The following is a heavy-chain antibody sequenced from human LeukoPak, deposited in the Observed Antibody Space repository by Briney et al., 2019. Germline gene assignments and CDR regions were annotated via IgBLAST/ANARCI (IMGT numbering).Heavy chain of an antibody. Sequence: PGGSLRLSCAASGFTFSSYGMSWVRQAPGKGLEWVSAISGSGGSTYYADSVKGRFTISRDNSKNTLYLQMNSLRAEDTAVYYCAKERGYGDYGYYYYYMDVWGKGTTVTISS. CDR3: AKERGYGDYGYYYYYMDV. J-gene: IGHJ6*03. V-gene: IGHV3-23*01. D-gene: IGHD4-17*01. CDR2: ISGSGGST. CDR1: GFTFSSYG.